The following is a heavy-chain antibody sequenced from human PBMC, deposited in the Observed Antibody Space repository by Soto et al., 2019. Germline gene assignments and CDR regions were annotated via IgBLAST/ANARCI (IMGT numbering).Heavy chain of an antibody. J-gene: IGHJ4*02. D-gene: IGHD3-22*01. Sequence: GGSLRLSCAASGFTFSGSAMHWVRQASGKGLEWVGRIRSKANSYATAYAASVKGRFTISRDDSKNTAYLQMNSLRAEDTAVYYCARDGIYDGSDYYGSYFDYWGQGSLVTVSS. V-gene: IGHV3-73*01. CDR2: IRSKANSYAT. CDR1: GFTFSGSA. CDR3: ARDGIYDGSDYYGSYFDY.